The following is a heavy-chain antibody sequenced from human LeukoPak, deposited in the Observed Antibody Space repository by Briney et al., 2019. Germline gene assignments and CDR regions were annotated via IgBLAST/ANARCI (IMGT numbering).Heavy chain of an antibody. D-gene: IGHD2-15*01. CDR2: ISGDGGST. CDR3: AKDNEPHLPEYLVVVVVATPNYYGMDV. Sequence: GGSLRLSCTASGFTFDDYAMHWVRQAPGKGLEWVSLISGDGGSTYYADSVKGRFTISRDNSKNSLYLQMNSLRTEDTALYYCAKDNEPHLPEYLVVVVVATPNYYGMDVWGQGTTVTVSS. J-gene: IGHJ6*02. CDR1: GFTFDDYA. V-gene: IGHV3-43*02.